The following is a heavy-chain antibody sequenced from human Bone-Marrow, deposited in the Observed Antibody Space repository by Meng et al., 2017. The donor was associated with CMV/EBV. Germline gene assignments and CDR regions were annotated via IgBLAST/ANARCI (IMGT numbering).Heavy chain of an antibody. J-gene: IGHJ4*02. D-gene: IGHD3-16*01. CDR2: ISSSSSYI. Sequence: GESLKISCAASGFTFSSYGMHWVRQAPGKGLEWVSSISSSSSYIYYADSVKGRFTISRDNAKNSLYLQMNSLRAEDTAVYYCARVFMGAENYWGQGTLVTVSS. CDR1: GFTFSSYG. CDR3: ARVFMGAENY. V-gene: IGHV3-21*01.